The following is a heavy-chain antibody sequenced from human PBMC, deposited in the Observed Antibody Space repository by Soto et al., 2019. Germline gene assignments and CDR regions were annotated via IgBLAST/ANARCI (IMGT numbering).Heavy chain of an antibody. V-gene: IGHV3-30*18. CDR3: AKGGRQWLVTSDFNY. D-gene: IGHD6-19*01. CDR1: GFTFSSYG. Sequence: PGGSLRLSCAASGFTFSSYGMHWVRQAPGKGLEWVAVISYDGSNKYYADYVKGRFTISRDSSKNTVSLEMTSLRAEDTAVYYCAKGGRQWLVTSDFNYWGQGALVTVSS. J-gene: IGHJ4*02. CDR2: ISYDGSNK.